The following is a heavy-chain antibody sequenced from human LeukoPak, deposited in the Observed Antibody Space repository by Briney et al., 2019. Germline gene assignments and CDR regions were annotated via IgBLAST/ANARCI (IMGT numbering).Heavy chain of an antibody. CDR1: GFTFSSCW. D-gene: IGHD3-3*01. CDR2: IKQGGSEK. CDR3: ARDSGRTIFGVIISYGMDV. J-gene: IGHJ6*02. V-gene: IGHV3-7*01. Sequence: GGSLRLSCAASGFTFSSCWMSWVRQAPGKGLEWVANIKQGGSEKYYVDSVKGRFTISRDNAKNSLYLQMNSLRAEDTAVYYCARDSGRTIFGVIISYGMDVWGQGTTVTVSS.